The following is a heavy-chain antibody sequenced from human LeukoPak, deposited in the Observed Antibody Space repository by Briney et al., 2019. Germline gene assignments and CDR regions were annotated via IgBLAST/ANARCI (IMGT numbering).Heavy chain of an antibody. CDR1: GFTFGSYW. V-gene: IGHV3-74*01. Sequence: GGSLRLSCAASGFTFGSYWMHWVRQAPGKGLVWVSRINSDGTSTSYADSVKGRFTISRDNAKHTLFLQLNSLTAEDTAVYYCARDRNYSPDYWGQGTLVTVSS. J-gene: IGHJ4*02. D-gene: IGHD5-18*01. CDR3: ARDRNYSPDY. CDR2: INSDGTST.